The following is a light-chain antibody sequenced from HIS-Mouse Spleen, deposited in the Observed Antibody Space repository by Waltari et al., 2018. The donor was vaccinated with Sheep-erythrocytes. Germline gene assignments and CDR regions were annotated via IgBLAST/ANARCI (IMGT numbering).Light chain of an antibody. CDR2: EGN. V-gene: IGLV2-23*01. CDR1: RSDVGSYNL. Sequence: QSALTQPASVSGSPGQSITISCTGTRSDVGSYNLVSWYQQHPVNAPKRMIYEGNKRTAGVANRFSGSKSGNTASLSISGLQAEDEADYYCCSYAGSSTPGVFGGGTKLTVL. J-gene: IGLJ3*02. CDR3: CSYAGSSTPGV.